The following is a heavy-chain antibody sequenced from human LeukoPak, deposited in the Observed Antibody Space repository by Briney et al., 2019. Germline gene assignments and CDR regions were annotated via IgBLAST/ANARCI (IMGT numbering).Heavy chain of an antibody. CDR1: GGSISSYY. J-gene: IGHJ4*02. Sequence: PSETLSLTCTVSGGSISSYYWSWIRQPPGKGLEWIGYIYHSGSTDYNPSLKSRVTISVDTSKSQFSLKLSSVTAADTAVYYCARETQYYFDYWGQGTLVTVSS. D-gene: IGHD4-11*01. CDR3: ARETQYYFDY. V-gene: IGHV4-59*01. CDR2: IYHSGST.